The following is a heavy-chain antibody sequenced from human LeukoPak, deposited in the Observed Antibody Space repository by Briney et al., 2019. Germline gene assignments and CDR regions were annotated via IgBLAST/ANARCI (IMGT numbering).Heavy chain of an antibody. Sequence: GGSLRLSCAASGFTFSSYGMHWVRQAPGKGLEWVAFIRYDGSNKYYADSVKGRFTISRDDSKTTLYLQMNGLKTEETAVYYCTTVSAIQLWSKVYWGQGTLVTVSS. CDR2: IRYDGSNK. J-gene: IGHJ4*02. CDR1: GFTFSSYG. V-gene: IGHV3-30*02. CDR3: TTVSAIQLWSKVY. D-gene: IGHD5-18*01.